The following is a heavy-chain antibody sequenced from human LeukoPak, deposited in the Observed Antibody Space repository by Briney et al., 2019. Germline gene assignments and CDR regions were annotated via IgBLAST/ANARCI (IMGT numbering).Heavy chain of an antibody. Sequence: GGSLRLSCAASGFTFSSYAMSWVRQAPGKGLEWVSVIYSGGSTYYADSVKGRFTISRDNSKNTLYLQMNSLRAEDAAVYYCARRGGFLDYWGQGTLVTVSS. J-gene: IGHJ4*02. CDR2: IYSGGST. V-gene: IGHV3-53*01. CDR3: ARRGGFLDY. CDR1: GFTFSSYA. D-gene: IGHD3-16*01.